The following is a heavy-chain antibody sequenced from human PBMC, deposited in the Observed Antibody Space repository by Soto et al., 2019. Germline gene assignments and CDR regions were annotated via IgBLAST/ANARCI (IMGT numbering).Heavy chain of an antibody. CDR1: GFTFSSYA. J-gene: IGHJ5*02. CDR2: ISGSGGST. CDR3: EKANIVLVNAQNWFDT. V-gene: IGHV3-23*01. Sequence: GGSLRLSCAASGFTFSSYAMSWVRQAPGKGLEWVSAISGSGGSTYYADSVKGRFTISRDNSKNTLYLQMNSLRAEDTAVYYCEKANIVLVNAQNWFDTWGQGTLVTVSS. D-gene: IGHD2-8*02.